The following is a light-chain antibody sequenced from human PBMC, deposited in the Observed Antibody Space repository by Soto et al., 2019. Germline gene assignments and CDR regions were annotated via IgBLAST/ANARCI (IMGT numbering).Light chain of an antibody. V-gene: IGKV1-39*01. J-gene: IGKJ3*01. CDR3: QQIYSTPFT. CDR1: QSIRSY. Sequence: DIQMTQSPSSLSASVGDRITITCRTSQSIRSYLNWFHQKPGKAPKLLIFAASSLQGGVPSRFSGSGSGTDFTLTISSLQPEDFATYYCQQIYSTPFTFGPGTKVDIK. CDR2: AAS.